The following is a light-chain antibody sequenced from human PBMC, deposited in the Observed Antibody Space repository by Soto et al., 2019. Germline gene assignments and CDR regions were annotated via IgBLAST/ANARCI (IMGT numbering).Light chain of an antibody. CDR2: GAS. CDR3: QQYGSSGT. J-gene: IGKJ1*01. CDR1: QSVSNNY. V-gene: IGKV3-20*01. Sequence: EIVLTPSPGTLSLSPVERATLSCRASQSVSNNYLAWYQQKPGPATRLLIYGASNRATGIPERFSGSGSGTDFTLTISRLEPEDFAVYYCQQYGSSGTFGQGTKVDIK.